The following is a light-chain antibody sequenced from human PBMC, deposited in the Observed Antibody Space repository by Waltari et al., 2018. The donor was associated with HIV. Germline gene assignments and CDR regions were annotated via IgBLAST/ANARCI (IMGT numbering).Light chain of an antibody. CDR3: QQYNTYPLT. J-gene: IGKJ1*01. CDR1: QNIYYW. CDR2: KAS. Sequence: DIQMTQSTSTLSASVGDRVTITCRASQNIYYWVAWYQQKPGKAPKVLINKASNLESGVPSRFGGSGSGTEFTLTISSLQPDDFATYYCQQYNTYPLTFGQGTKVEIK. V-gene: IGKV1-5*03.